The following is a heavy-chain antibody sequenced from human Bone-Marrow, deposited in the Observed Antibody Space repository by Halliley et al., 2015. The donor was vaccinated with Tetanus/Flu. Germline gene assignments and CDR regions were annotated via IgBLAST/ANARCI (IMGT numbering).Heavy chain of an antibody. Sequence: SSISGSGGSTHYADSVKGRFTISRDNSKNTVFLQMDSRRVEDTAVYYCAKGRYTSGRDFFDYWGRGTLATVSS. CDR3: AKGRYTSGRDFFDY. V-gene: IGHV3-23*01. CDR2: ISGSGGST. D-gene: IGHD6-19*01. J-gene: IGHJ4*02.